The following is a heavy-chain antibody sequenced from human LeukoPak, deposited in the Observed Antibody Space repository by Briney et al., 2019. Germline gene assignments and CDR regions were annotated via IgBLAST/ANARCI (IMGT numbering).Heavy chain of an antibody. CDR1: GFTFSSYS. V-gene: IGHV3-21*01. CDR3: ARGGGYCGGDCYGIDY. Sequence: GGSLRLSCAASGFTFSSYSMKWVRQAPGKGLEWVSSISGSSSYIYYADSVQGRFAISRDNAKDSLYLQMNSLRAEDTAVYYCARGGGYCGGDCYGIDYWGQGTLVTVSS. CDR2: ISGSSSYI. D-gene: IGHD2-21*01. J-gene: IGHJ4*02.